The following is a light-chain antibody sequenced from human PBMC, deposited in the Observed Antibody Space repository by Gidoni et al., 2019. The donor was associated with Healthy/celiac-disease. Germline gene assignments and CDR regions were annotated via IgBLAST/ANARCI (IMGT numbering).Light chain of an antibody. CDR2: EGS. CDR3: CSYAGSSSVV. Sequence: QSSLTQPAPVSGSPGQSITISCTGTSSDVGSYNLVSCYQQHPGKAPKLMIYEGSKRPSGVANRFSGSKSGNTASLTISGLQAEDEADYYGCSYAGSSSVVFGGGTKLTVL. V-gene: IGLV2-23*01. CDR1: SSDVGSYNL. J-gene: IGLJ2*01.